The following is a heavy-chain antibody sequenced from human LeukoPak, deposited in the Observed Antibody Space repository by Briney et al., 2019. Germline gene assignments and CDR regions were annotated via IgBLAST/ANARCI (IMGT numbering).Heavy chain of an antibody. CDR3: ARNLYGGNLNYFDY. V-gene: IGHV4-59*01. Sequence: SETLSLTCTVSGGSFRSYYWTWIRQPPGKGLEWIGYIYYSGSTNYNPSLKSRVTISVDTSKSHFSLKLISVTAADTAVYYCARNLYGGNLNYFDYWGQGTLVTVSS. J-gene: IGHJ4*02. D-gene: IGHD4-23*01. CDR1: GGSFRSYY. CDR2: IYYSGST.